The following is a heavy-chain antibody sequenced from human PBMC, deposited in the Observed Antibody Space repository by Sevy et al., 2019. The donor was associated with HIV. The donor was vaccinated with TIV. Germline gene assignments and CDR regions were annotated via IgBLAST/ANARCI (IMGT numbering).Heavy chain of an antibody. D-gene: IGHD2-2*01. CDR3: ARGRRRGGCSSTSCWRNNYYYYGMDV. J-gene: IGHJ6*02. V-gene: IGHV4-34*01. CDR1: GGSFSGYY. Sequence: SETLSLTCAVYGGSFSGYYWSWIRQPPGKGLEWIGEINHSGSTNYNPSLKSRVTISVDTSKNQFSLKLSSVTAADTAVYYCARGRRRGGCSSTSCWRNNYYYYGMDVWGQGTTVTVSS. CDR2: INHSGST.